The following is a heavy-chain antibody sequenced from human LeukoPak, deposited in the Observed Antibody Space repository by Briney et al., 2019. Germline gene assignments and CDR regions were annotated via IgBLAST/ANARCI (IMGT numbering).Heavy chain of an antibody. V-gene: IGHV5-51*01. Sequence: GESLKISCKGSGYSFTSYWIGWVRQMPGKGLEWMGIIYPGDSDTRYSPSFQGQVTISADKSISTAYLQLSSLKASDTAMYYYARQTTVVTIDYWGQGTLVTVSS. CDR2: IYPGDSDT. J-gene: IGHJ4*02. CDR3: ARQTTVVTIDY. D-gene: IGHD4-23*01. CDR1: GYSFTSYW.